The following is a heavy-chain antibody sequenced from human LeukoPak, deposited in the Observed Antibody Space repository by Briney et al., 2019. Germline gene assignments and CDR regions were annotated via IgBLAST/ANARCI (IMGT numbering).Heavy chain of an antibody. D-gene: IGHD6-19*01. CDR1: GLSFSRYA. CDR3: AKDDHGGSGWRDYFDY. CDR2: ISGSGSST. J-gene: IGHJ4*02. V-gene: IGHV3-23*01. Sequence: GGSLRLSCVASGLSFSRYAMSWVRQAPGKGLEWVSPISGSGSSTYYADSVKGRFTISRDSSKNTLYLQMNSLRAEDTAVYYCAKDDHGGSGWRDYFDYWGQGTLVTVSS.